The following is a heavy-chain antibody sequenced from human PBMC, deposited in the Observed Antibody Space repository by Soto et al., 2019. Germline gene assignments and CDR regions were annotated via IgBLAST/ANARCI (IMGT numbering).Heavy chain of an antibody. D-gene: IGHD3-22*01. J-gene: IGHJ5*02. CDR3: ARDRWPNSSDYYPCFDP. V-gene: IGHV4-61*08. CDR1: NGSISSGDYY. CDR2: IYYSGTT. Sequence: SETLSLTCSVSNGSISSGDYYWTWIRQPPGQGLEWIGYIYYSGTTNYNPSLKSRVTISLDTSKNQFSLKLRSVTAADTAVYYCARDRWPNSSDYYPCFDPWGQGTLVTVSS.